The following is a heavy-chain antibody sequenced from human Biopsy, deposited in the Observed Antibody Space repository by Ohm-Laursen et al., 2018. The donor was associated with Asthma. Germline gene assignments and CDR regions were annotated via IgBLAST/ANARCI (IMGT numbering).Heavy chain of an antibody. J-gene: IGHJ4*02. Sequence: SVKVSCKISGYSLTDLSMHWVRQAPGQGLEWMGGHDHEEGGSVNARRFQGRVTMTEDTSTDTAYMELSSLSSDDTAVYYCASDFPKDYVRYNFQFWGQGTLVTVSS. D-gene: IGHD4-17*01. V-gene: IGHV1-24*01. CDR2: HDHEEGGS. CDR1: GYSLTDLS. CDR3: ASDFPKDYVRYNFQF.